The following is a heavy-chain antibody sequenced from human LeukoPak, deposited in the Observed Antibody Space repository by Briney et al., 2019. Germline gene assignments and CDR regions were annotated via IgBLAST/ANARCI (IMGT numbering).Heavy chain of an antibody. CDR3: ATISSPYDY. CDR2: ISYDGSNK. CDR1: GFTFSSYA. Sequence: GESLRLSCAASGFTFSSYAMHWVRQAPGKGLEWVAVISYDGSNKYYADSVKGRFTISRDNSKNTLYLQMNSLRAEDTAVYYCATISSPYDYWGQGTLVTVSS. V-gene: IGHV3-30-3*01. J-gene: IGHJ4*02.